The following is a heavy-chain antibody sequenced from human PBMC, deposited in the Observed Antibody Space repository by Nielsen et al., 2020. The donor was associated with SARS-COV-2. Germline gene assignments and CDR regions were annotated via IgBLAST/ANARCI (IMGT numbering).Heavy chain of an antibody. Sequence: GESLKISCAASGFTFSSYAMSWVRQAPGKGLEWVSAISGSGGSTYYADSVKGRFTISRDNSKNTLYLQMNSLRAEDTAVYYCAKVRGYCSGGSCYVDMGFYYFDYWGQGTLVTVSS. J-gene: IGHJ4*02. V-gene: IGHV3-23*01. CDR3: AKVRGYCSGGSCYVDMGFYYFDY. D-gene: IGHD2-15*01. CDR2: ISGSGGST. CDR1: GFTFSSYA.